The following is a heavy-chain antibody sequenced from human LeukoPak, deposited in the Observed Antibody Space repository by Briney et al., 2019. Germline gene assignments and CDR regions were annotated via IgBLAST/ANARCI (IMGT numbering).Heavy chain of an antibody. Sequence: GGSLRLSCAASGFTVSSNYMSWVRQAPGKGLEWVSVIYSGGSTYYADSVKGRFTISRDNSKNTLYLQMNSLRAEDTAVYYCARAESYYDSSGYFGYYFDYWGQGTLVTVSS. CDR1: GFTVSSNY. CDR2: IYSGGST. J-gene: IGHJ4*02. D-gene: IGHD3-22*01. CDR3: ARAESYYDSSGYFGYYFDY. V-gene: IGHV3-53*01.